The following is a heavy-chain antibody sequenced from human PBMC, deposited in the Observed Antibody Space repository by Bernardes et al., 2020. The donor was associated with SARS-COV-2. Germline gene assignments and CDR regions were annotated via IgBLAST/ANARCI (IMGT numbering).Heavy chain of an antibody. Sequence: GGSLRLSCAASGFTFSSYGMHWVRQAPGKGLEWVAVIWYDGSNKYYADSVKGRFTISRDNSKNTLYLQINNLRVEDTAVFYCARDQQSYGMDVWGQGTTVTVSS. V-gene: IGHV3-33*01. CDR3: ARDQQSYGMDV. D-gene: IGHD6-13*01. J-gene: IGHJ6*02. CDR1: GFTFSSYG. CDR2: IWYDGSNK.